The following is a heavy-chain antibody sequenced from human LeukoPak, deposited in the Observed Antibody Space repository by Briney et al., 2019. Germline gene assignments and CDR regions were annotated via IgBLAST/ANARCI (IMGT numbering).Heavy chain of an antibody. CDR2: ISGSGGST. V-gene: IGHV3-23*01. CDR3: AKAGRRAARIGDDYYYYYMDV. Sequence: GGSLRLSCAASGFTFSSYAMSWVRQAPGKGLEWVSAISGSGGSTYYADSVKGRFTISRDNSKNTLYLQMNSLRAEDTAVYYCAKAGRRAARIGDDYYYYYMDVWGKGTTVTVSS. J-gene: IGHJ6*03. D-gene: IGHD6-6*01. CDR1: GFTFSSYA.